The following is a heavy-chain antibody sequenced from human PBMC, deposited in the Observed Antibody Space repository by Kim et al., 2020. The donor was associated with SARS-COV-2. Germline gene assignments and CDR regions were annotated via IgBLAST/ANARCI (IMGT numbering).Heavy chain of an antibody. CDR2: ISYDGSNK. Sequence: GGSLRLSCAASGFTFSSYAMHWVRQAPGKGLEWVAVISYDGSNKYYADSVKGRFTISRDNSKNTLYLQMNSLRAEDTAVYYCARDPVRGGMDVWGQGTTVTVSS. J-gene: IGHJ6*02. CDR1: GFTFSSYA. V-gene: IGHV3-30*04. CDR3: ARDPVRGGMDV.